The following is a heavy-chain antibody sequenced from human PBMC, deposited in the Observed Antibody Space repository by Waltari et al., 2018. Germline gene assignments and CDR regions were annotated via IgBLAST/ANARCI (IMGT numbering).Heavy chain of an antibody. CDR1: GFTFSSSA. CDR2: ISVGGGTT. V-gene: IGHV3-23*04. Sequence: EVQLVESGGGLVQPGGSLKLSCATSGFTFSSSAMTWVRQAPGVGLEWGSDISVGGGTTYYADSVKGRFTISRDNSKNILYLQMNSLRAEDTAFYYCVKQRVRASPIFDYWGLGTLVTVSS. J-gene: IGHJ4*02. CDR3: VKQRVRASPIFDY. D-gene: IGHD6-25*01.